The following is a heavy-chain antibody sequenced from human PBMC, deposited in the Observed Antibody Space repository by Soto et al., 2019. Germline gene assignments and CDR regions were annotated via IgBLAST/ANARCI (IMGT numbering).Heavy chain of an antibody. J-gene: IGHJ6*02. CDR2: IAWNSGSI. CDR1: GFTFDDYA. V-gene: IGHV3-9*01. Sequence: EVQLVESGGGLVQPGRSLRLSCVASGFTFDDYAMHWVRQAPGKGLEWVSSIAWNSGSIAYADSVKGRFTISRDNVRNSLYLQMSSLRAEDTALYYCVKGRGSYFVYFGLDVWGQGITVTVSS. CDR3: VKGRGSYFVYFGLDV. D-gene: IGHD1-26*01.